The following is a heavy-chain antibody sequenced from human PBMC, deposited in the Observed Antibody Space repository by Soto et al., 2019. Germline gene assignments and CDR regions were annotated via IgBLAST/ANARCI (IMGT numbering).Heavy chain of an antibody. V-gene: IGHV1-18*01. CDR2: ISAYNGNT. J-gene: IGHJ3*02. D-gene: IGHD2-15*01. CDR1: GYTFTSYG. CDR3: ARSGNMHVVVVAANDAFGI. Sequence: GASVKVSCKASGYTFTSYGISWVRQAPGQGLEWMGWISAYNGNTNYAQKLQGRVTMTTDTSTSTAYMELRSLRSDDTAVYYCARSGNMHVVVVAANDAFGIWGRGTMVTVSS.